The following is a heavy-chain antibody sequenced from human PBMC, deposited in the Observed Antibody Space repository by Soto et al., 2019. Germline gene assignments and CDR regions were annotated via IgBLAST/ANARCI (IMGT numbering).Heavy chain of an antibody. CDR2: ISGSGGST. Sequence: PGGSLRLSCAASGFTFSSYAMSWVRQAPGKGLEWVSAISGSGGSTYYADSVKGRFTISRDNSKNTLYLQMNSLRAEDTAVYYCAKASLAAAGYPDYYYGMDVWGQGTTVTVYS. V-gene: IGHV3-23*01. D-gene: IGHD6-13*01. CDR1: GFTFSSYA. CDR3: AKASLAAAGYPDYYYGMDV. J-gene: IGHJ6*02.